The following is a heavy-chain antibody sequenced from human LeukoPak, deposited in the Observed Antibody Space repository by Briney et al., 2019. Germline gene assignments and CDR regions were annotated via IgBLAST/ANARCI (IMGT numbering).Heavy chain of an antibody. V-gene: IGHV3-7*01. J-gene: IGHJ6*02. Sequence: GGSLRLSCEGSGFTFSSYWMSWVRQAPGKGLEWVANIKQDGSEKYYVDSVKGRFTISRDNAKNSLYLQRNSLRAEDTAVYYCARERFGEYYYYYGMDVWGQGTTVTVSS. CDR1: GFTFSSYW. CDR3: ARERFGEYYYYYGMDV. D-gene: IGHD3-10*01. CDR2: IKQDGSEK.